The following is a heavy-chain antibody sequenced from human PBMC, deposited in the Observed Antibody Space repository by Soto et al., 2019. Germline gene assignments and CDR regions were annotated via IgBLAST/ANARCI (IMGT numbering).Heavy chain of an antibody. CDR3: AKALPYYDILTGFDY. CDR2: ISWNSGSI. CDR1: GFTFDDYA. V-gene: IGHV3-9*01. Sequence: PGGSLRLSCAASGFTFDDYAMHWVRQAPGKGLERVSGISWNSGSIGYADSVKGRFTISRDNAKNSLYLQMNSLRAEDTALYYCAKALPYYDILTGFDYWGQGTLVTVSS. J-gene: IGHJ4*02. D-gene: IGHD3-9*01.